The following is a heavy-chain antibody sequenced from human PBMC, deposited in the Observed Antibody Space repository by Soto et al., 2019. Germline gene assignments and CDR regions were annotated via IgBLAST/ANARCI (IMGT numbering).Heavy chain of an antibody. J-gene: IGHJ4*02. CDR1: GFTFSSYG. D-gene: IGHD3-22*01. CDR3: AREVHDSSGEALDY. CDR2: IWYDGSNK. V-gene: IGHV3-33*01. Sequence: QVQLVESGGGVVQPGRSLRLSCAASGFTFSSYGMHWVRQAPGKGLEWVAVIWYDGSNKYYADSVKGRFTISRDNSKNTLYLQMNSLRAEDTAVYYCAREVHDSSGEALDYWGQGTLVTVSS.